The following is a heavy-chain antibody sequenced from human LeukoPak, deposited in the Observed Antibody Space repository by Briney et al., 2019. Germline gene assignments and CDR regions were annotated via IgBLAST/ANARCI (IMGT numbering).Heavy chain of an antibody. J-gene: IGHJ5*02. CDR1: GFSFNSYA. CDR3: AKAAAERCASIKCYPIDP. Sequence: PGGSLRLSCTASGFSFNSYAMNWVRQAPGKGLEWVASIIGPGGDTYHAGSVRGRFTISRDNSKNTLYLQMSHLRVEDTALYYCAKAAAERCASIKCYPIDPWGQGTLVAVSS. CDR2: IIGPGGDT. D-gene: IGHD1-1*01. V-gene: IGHV3-23*01.